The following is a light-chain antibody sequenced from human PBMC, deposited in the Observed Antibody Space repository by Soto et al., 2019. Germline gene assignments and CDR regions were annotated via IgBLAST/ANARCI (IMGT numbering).Light chain of an antibody. CDR3: QQYGSSQIT. J-gene: IGKJ5*01. Sequence: EIVLTQSPGTLSLSPGERATLSCRASQSVSSSYLAWYQQKPGQAPRLLIYGASSRATGIPDRFSGSGSGTDFTLPISRLEPEDSAVYACQQYGSSQITFGQGTRLEIK. CDR2: GAS. V-gene: IGKV3-20*01. CDR1: QSVSSSY.